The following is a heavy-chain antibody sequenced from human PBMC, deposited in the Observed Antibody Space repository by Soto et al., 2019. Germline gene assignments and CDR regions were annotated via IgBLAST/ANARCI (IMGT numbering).Heavy chain of an antibody. V-gene: IGHV6-1*01. CDR1: GDSVSSNSAA. CDR2: TYYRSKWYN. J-gene: IGHJ6*02. Sequence: SQTLSLTCAISGDSVSSNSAAWNWIRQSPSRGLEWLGRTYYRSKWYNDYAVSVKSRITINPDTSKNQFSLQLNSVTPEDTAVYYCARVDIVVVPDASQYYYGMDVWGQGTTVTVSS. CDR3: ARVDIVVVPDASQYYYGMDV. D-gene: IGHD2-2*01.